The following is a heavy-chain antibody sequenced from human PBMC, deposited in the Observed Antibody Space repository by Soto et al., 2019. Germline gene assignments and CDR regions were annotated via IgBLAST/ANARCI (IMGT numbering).Heavy chain of an antibody. Sequence: PSETLSLTCAVYGGSFSGYHWSWIRQPPGKGLEWIGEINHSGSTNYNPSLKSRVTISVDTSKNQFSLKLSSVTAADTAVYYCARERRYCSGGSCYAYYYYMDVWGKGTTVTVSS. J-gene: IGHJ6*03. V-gene: IGHV4-34*01. CDR2: INHSGST. CDR1: GGSFSGYH. D-gene: IGHD2-15*01. CDR3: ARERRYCSGGSCYAYYYYMDV.